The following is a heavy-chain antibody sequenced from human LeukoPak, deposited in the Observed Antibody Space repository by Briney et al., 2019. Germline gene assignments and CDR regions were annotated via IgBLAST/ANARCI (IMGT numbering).Heavy chain of an antibody. D-gene: IGHD3-22*01. V-gene: IGHV3-23*01. CDR2: ISGSGDNT. J-gene: IGHJ4*02. CDR3: AKGSYYDSSGSFYFDY. Sequence: PGGPLRPSCAASGFTFSSYAMSWVRQAPGKGLEWVSGISGSGDNTYYADSVKGRFTISRDNSKNTLYVQVNSLGTEDTAAYYCAKGSYYDSSGSFYFDYWGQGTLVTVSS. CDR1: GFTFSSYA.